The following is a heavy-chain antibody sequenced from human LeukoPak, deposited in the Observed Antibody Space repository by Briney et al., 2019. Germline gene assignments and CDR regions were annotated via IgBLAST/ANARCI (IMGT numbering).Heavy chain of an antibody. V-gene: IGHV3-30*06. CDR3: ARGYCSGGSCYSWTNNWFDP. D-gene: IGHD2-15*01. CDR1: GFTFSSYG. Sequence: GGSLRLSCAASGFTFSSYGMHWVRQAPGKGLEWVAVISYDGSNKYYADSVKGRFTISRDNSKNTLYLQMNSLRAEDTAVYYCARGYCSGGSCYSWTNNWFDPWGQGTLVTVSS. J-gene: IGHJ5*02. CDR2: ISYDGSNK.